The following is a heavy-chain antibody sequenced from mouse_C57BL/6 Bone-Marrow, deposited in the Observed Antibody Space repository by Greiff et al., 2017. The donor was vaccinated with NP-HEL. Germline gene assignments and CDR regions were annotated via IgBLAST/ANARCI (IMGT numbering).Heavy chain of an antibody. Sequence: PGQGLEWIGDIYPGSGSTNYNEKFKSKATLTVDTSSSTAYMQLSSLTSEDSAVYYCARGITTVYFDYWGQGTTLTVSS. CDR2: IYPGSGST. V-gene: IGHV1-55*01. CDR3: ARGITTVYFDY. J-gene: IGHJ2*01. D-gene: IGHD1-1*01.